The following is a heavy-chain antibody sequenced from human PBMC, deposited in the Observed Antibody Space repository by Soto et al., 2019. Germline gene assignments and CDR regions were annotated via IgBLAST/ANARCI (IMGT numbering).Heavy chain of an antibody. J-gene: IGHJ4*02. V-gene: IGHV4-59*01. CDR1: GGSISSYY. CDR3: ARGGIQIYDY. Sequence: SSETLSLTCTVSGGSISSYYWSWIRQPPGKGLEWIGYIHYSGSTNYNPSLKSRVTISVDTSKNQFFLKLSSVTAADTAVYYCARGGIQIYDYWGQGALVTVSS. D-gene: IGHD5-18*01. CDR2: IHYSGST.